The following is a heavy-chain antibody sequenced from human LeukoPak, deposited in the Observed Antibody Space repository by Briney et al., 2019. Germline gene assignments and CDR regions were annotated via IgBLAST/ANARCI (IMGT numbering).Heavy chain of an antibody. CDR1: RFTFSTYW. Sequence: GGSLRLSCAASRFTFSTYWMTWVRQAPGKGLEWVANLKQDGSEEYYVDSVKGRFTISRDNAKNSLYLQMNSLRAEDTAVYYCARDYRSSSGRSIDYWGQGTLVTVSS. CDR3: ARDYRSSSGRSIDY. CDR2: LKQDGSEE. D-gene: IGHD6-6*01. V-gene: IGHV3-7*01. J-gene: IGHJ4*02.